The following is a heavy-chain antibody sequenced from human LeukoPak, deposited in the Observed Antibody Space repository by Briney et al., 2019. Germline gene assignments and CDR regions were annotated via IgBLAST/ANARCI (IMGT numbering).Heavy chain of an antibody. CDR2: ISGSGGST. D-gene: IGHD6-6*01. CDR3: AALSSSSSYFDY. J-gene: IGHJ4*01. Sequence: GGSLRLSCAASGFTFSSYAMSWVRQAPGKGLEWVSAISGSGGSTYYADSVKGRFTISRDNSKTTLYLQMNSLRAEDTAVYYCAALSSSSSYFDYWGQGTLVTVSS. V-gene: IGHV3-23*01. CDR1: GFTFSSYA.